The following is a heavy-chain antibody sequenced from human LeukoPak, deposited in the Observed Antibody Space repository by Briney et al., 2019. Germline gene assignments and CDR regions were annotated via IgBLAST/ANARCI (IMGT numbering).Heavy chain of an antibody. D-gene: IGHD5-12*01. CDR3: AKVSRGYSGYDRPVDY. Sequence: GASVKVSCKASGYTFTCYYMHWVRQAPGQGLEWMGWINPNSGGTNYAQKFQGRVTMTRDTSISTAYMELSRLRSDETAVYYFAKVSRGYSGYDRPVDYWGQGTLVTVSS. V-gene: IGHV1-2*02. J-gene: IGHJ4*02. CDR1: GYTFTCYY. CDR2: INPNSGGT.